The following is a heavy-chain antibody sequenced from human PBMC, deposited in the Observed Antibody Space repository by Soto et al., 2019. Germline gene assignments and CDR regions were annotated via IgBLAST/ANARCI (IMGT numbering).Heavy chain of an antibody. CDR2: MNPDSGNT. J-gene: IGHJ4*02. Sequence: ASVKVSCKASGYTFTSYDINWVRQATGQEPEWMGWMNPDSGNTGYVQKFQGRVTMTRNTAISTAYMELSSLRSEDTAVYYCARSVGGSNVNFDYWGQGTLVTVSS. V-gene: IGHV1-8*01. CDR3: ARSVGGSNVNFDY. D-gene: IGHD3-10*01. CDR1: GYTFTSYD.